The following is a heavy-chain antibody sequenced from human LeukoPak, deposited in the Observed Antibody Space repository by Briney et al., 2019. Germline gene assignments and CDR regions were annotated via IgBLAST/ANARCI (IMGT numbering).Heavy chain of an antibody. D-gene: IGHD3-22*01. CDR2: IWYDGTNK. Sequence: GGSLRLSCAASGFMFSSNWMSWVRLAPGKGLEWVAVIWYDGTNKYYADSVKGRFTISRDNSKNTLFLQMNSLRAEDTAVYYCARAAYDSSGYLTLWGQGTLVTVSS. J-gene: IGHJ4*02. V-gene: IGHV3-33*08. CDR3: ARAAYDSSGYLTL. CDR1: GFMFSSNW.